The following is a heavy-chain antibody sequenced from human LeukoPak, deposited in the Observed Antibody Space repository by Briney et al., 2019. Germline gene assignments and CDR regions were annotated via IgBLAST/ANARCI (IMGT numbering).Heavy chain of an antibody. CDR3: AKDVYYYDSSGYYPSY. J-gene: IGHJ4*02. CDR2: ISGSGGST. V-gene: IGHV3-23*01. CDR1: GFTFSSYA. Sequence: GGSLRLSCAASGFTFSSYAMSWVRQAPGKGLEWVSAISGSGGSTYYADSVKGRFTISRDNSKNKLYLQMNSLRAEDTAVYYCAKDVYYYDSSGYYPSYWGQGTLVTVSS. D-gene: IGHD3-22*01.